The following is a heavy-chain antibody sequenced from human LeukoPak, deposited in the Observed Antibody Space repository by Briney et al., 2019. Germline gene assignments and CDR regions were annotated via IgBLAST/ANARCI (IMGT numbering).Heavy chain of an antibody. Sequence: SVKVSCKASGGTFSSYAISWVRQAPGQGLEWMGGMIPIFGTANYAQKFQGRVTITTDESTSTAYMELSSLRSEDTAVYYCARMGPSGSYYFDYWGQGTLVTVSS. CDR2: MIPIFGTA. J-gene: IGHJ4*02. CDR3: ARMGPSGSYYFDY. CDR1: GGTFSSYA. D-gene: IGHD1-26*01. V-gene: IGHV1-69*05.